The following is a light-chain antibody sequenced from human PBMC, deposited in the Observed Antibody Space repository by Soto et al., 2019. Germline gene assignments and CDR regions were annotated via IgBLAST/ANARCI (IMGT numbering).Light chain of an antibody. CDR1: SSDVGGYNY. CDR3: SSYTRSSNIV. CDR2: GVS. V-gene: IGLV2-14*01. Sequence: QSVLGHPASVSGSPGHAIAISCTGTSSDVGGYNYVSWYQQRPGKAPKLMIYGVSNRPSGVSNRFSGSKSGNTASLTISGLQAEEETDYYCSSYTRSSNIVFGTGTKVTVL. J-gene: IGLJ1*01.